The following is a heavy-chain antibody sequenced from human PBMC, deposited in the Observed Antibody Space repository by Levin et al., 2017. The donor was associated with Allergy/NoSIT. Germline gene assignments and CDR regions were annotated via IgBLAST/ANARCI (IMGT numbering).Heavy chain of an antibody. CDR1: GGTFSSYT. CDR2: IIPILGIA. D-gene: IGHD2-15*01. Sequence: ASVKVSCKASGGTFSSYTISWVRQAPGQGLEWMGRIIPILGIANYAQKFQGRVTITADKSTSTAYMELSSLRSEDTAVYYCVYFCGGSCYSMDTAMVGGWGQGTLVTVSS. CDR3: VYFCGGSCYSMDTAMVGG. J-gene: IGHJ4*02. V-gene: IGHV1-69*02.